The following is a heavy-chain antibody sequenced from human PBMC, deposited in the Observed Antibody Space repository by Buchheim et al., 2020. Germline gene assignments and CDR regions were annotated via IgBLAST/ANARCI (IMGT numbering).Heavy chain of an antibody. V-gene: IGHV4-39*07. CDR1: GDSISSSSYY. CDR3: ASGPFEYYYDSSGYYLDWGY. CDR2: IYYSGST. Sequence: QLQLQESGPGLVKPSETLSLTCTVSGDSISSSSYYWGWIRQPPGKGLEWIGSIYYSGSTYYNPSLKSRVTISVDTSKNQFSLKLSSVTAADTAVYYCASGPFEYYYDSSGYYLDWGYWGQGTL. J-gene: IGHJ4*02. D-gene: IGHD3-22*01.